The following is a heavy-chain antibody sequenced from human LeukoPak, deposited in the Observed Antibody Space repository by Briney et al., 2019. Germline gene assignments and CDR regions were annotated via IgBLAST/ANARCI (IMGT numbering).Heavy chain of an antibody. CDR3: ARVRGSYYMDV. CDR1: GFTFSNAW. CDR2: ITSGTSNM. J-gene: IGHJ6*03. V-gene: IGHV3-48*01. Sequence: GGSLRLSCAASGFTFSNAWMNWVRQAPGKGLEWVSYITSGTSNMYYADSVKGRFTISRDNAKNSLYLQMNSLRAEDTGVYYCARVRGSYYMDVWGKGTTVTVSS.